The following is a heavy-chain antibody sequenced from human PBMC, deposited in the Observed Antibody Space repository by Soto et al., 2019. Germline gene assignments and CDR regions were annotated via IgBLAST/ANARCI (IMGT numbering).Heavy chain of an antibody. Sequence: GESLKISCKGSGYSFTSYWIGWVRQMPGKGLEWMGIIYPGDSDTRYSPSFQGQVTISADKSISTAYLQWSSLKASDTAMYYCARHCPGGSCYSVGWNYMDVWGKGTTVTVSS. D-gene: IGHD2-15*01. CDR1: GYSFTSYW. CDR2: IYPGDSDT. J-gene: IGHJ6*03. CDR3: ARHCPGGSCYSVGWNYMDV. V-gene: IGHV5-51*01.